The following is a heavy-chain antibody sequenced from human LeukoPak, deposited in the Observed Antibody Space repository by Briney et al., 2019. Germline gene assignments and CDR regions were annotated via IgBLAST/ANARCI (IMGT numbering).Heavy chain of an antibody. CDR3: ARKYGSGSYYRY. V-gene: IGHV4-34*01. D-gene: IGHD3-10*01. CDR1: GGSFSGYY. Sequence: PSETLSLTCAVYGGSFSGYYRSWIRQPPGKGLEWIGEINHSGSTNYNPSLKSRVTISVDTSKNQFSLKLSSVTAADTAVYYCARKYGSGSYYRYWGQGTLVTVSS. CDR2: INHSGST. J-gene: IGHJ4*02.